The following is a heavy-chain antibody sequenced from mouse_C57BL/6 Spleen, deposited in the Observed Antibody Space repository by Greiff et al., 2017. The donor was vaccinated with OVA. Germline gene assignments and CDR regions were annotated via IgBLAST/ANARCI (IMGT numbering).Heavy chain of an antibody. J-gene: IGHJ4*01. CDR3: AIGGYDYDVSYAMDY. V-gene: IGHV1-64*01. D-gene: IGHD2-4*01. CDR2: IHPIRGST. CDR1: GYTFTSYW. Sequence: QVQLQQPGAELVKPGASVQLSCQASGYTFTSYWMHWLKQRPGQGLAWIGMIHPIRGSTNYNAKFKSKATLTVDKSSSTAYMQLSSLTSEDSAVYDCAIGGYDYDVSYAMDYWGQGTSVTVSS.